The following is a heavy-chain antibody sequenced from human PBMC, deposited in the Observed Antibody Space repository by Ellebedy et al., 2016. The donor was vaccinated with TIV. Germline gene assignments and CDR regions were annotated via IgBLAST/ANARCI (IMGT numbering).Heavy chain of an antibody. D-gene: IGHD1-1*01. J-gene: IGHJ3*02. CDR3: AGETFNDVDLIIWGVLDT. V-gene: IGHV3-66*01. CDR1: GLTVSSTY. Sequence: GGSLRLSCAASGLTVSSTYMSWVRQAPGTGLEWISVIHTGGDTNYADSVKGRFTMSRETSKNTVHLQINSVRVEDTAVYYCAGETFNDVDLIIWGVLDTWGQGTMVTVSS. CDR2: IHTGGDT.